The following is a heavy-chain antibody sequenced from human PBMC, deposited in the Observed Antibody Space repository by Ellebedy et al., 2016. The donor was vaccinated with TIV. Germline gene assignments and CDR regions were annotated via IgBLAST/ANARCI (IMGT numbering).Heavy chain of an antibody. CDR3: ARERIAVAGTNYYYYGMDV. CDR1: GYTFTSYY. Sequence: ASVKVSCKASGYTFTSYYMHWVRQAPGQGLEWMGIINPSGGSTSYAQKLQGRVTMTRDTSTSTVYMALSSLRSGDTAVYYGARERIAVAGTNYYYYGMDVWGQGTTVTVSS. J-gene: IGHJ6*02. CDR2: INPSGGST. V-gene: IGHV1-46*04. D-gene: IGHD6-19*01.